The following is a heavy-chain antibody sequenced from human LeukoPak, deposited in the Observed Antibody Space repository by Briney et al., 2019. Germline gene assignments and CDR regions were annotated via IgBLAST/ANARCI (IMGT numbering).Heavy chain of an antibody. CDR2: ISAYNGNT. J-gene: IGHJ4*02. D-gene: IGHD4-23*01. Sequence: GASVKVSCKASGYTFTSYAMHWVRQAPGQRLEWMGWISAYNGNTDYAQKLQGRVTMTTDTSTSTAYMELRSLRSDDTAVYYCARERVVDDYGGNSGYWGQGTLVTVSS. CDR3: ARERVVDDYGGNSGY. CDR1: GYTFTSYA. V-gene: IGHV1-18*01.